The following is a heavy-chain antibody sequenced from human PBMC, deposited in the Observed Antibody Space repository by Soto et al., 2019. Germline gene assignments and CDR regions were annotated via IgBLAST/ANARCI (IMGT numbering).Heavy chain of an antibody. Sequence: ASVKVSCKASRDTLAKYYIHWVLQAPGQGLEWLGIINPRDGSTSYAQKFQGRVTMTRDTSTSTVHMDLRSLKSEDTGIYYCARTVEMATIGYWGQGTLVTVSS. CDR3: ARTVEMATIGY. J-gene: IGHJ4*02. CDR2: INPRDGST. CDR1: RDTLAKYY. D-gene: IGHD5-12*01. V-gene: IGHV1-46*01.